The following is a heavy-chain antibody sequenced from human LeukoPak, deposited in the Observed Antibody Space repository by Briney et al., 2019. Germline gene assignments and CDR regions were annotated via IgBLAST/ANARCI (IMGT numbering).Heavy chain of an antibody. Sequence: GGSLRLSCGASGFTFSSYGMSWVRQAPGKGLEWVSAISGSGGSTYYADSVKGRFTISRDNSKNTLYLQMNSLRAEDTAVYYCAKVLLWFGELCYFDYWGQGTLVTVSS. V-gene: IGHV3-23*01. CDR3: AKVLLWFGELCYFDY. D-gene: IGHD3-10*01. J-gene: IGHJ4*02. CDR1: GFTFSSYG. CDR2: ISGSGGST.